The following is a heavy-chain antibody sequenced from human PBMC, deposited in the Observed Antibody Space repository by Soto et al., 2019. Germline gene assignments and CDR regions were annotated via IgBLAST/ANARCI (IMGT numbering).Heavy chain of an antibody. Sequence: PSETLSLTCGVYGGSFSDYFWSWIRQPPGKGLEWIGEMNHSGSTTYNPSLKSRVTISVDTSKNQFSLNLSSVTATDTAIYYCARVRYFDWSPIDYWGQGTLVTVSS. V-gene: IGHV4-34*01. J-gene: IGHJ4*02. CDR1: GGSFSDYF. CDR2: MNHSGST. D-gene: IGHD3-9*01. CDR3: ARVRYFDWSPIDY.